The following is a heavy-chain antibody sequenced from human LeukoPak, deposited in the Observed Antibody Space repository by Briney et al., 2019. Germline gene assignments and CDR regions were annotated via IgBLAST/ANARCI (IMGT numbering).Heavy chain of an antibody. D-gene: IGHD3-22*01. J-gene: IGHJ3*02. V-gene: IGHV1-18*01. Sequence: ASVKVSCKASGYTFTSYGISWVRQAPGQGLEWMGWLSAYNGNTNYAQKLQGRVTMTTDTSTSTAYMELRSLRSDDTAVYYCARVSVNYYDSSGYYVHAFDIWGQGTMVTVSS. CDR1: GYTFTSYG. CDR3: ARVSVNYYDSSGYYVHAFDI. CDR2: LSAYNGNT.